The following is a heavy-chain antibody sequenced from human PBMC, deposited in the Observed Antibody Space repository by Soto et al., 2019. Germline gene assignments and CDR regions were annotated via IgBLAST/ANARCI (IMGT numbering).Heavy chain of an antibody. Sequence: SETLSLTCTVSGGSISSSSYYWGWIRQPPGKGLEWIGSIYYSGSTYYNPSLKSRVTISVDTSKNQFSLKLSSVTAADTAVYYCARRGGLRFLEWLPPYFDYWGQGTLVTVSS. J-gene: IGHJ4*02. D-gene: IGHD3-3*01. CDR3: ARRGGLRFLEWLPPYFDY. V-gene: IGHV4-39*01. CDR1: GGSISSSSYY. CDR2: IYYSGST.